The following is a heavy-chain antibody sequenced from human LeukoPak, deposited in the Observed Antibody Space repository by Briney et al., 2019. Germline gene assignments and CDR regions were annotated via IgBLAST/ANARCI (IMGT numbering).Heavy chain of an antibody. J-gene: IGHJ2*01. D-gene: IGHD1-1*01. CDR3: AEWNSVYWYFDL. V-gene: IGHV3-23*01. CDR2: ISGSGGST. Sequence: PGGSLRLSCAASGFTFSSYAMSWVRQVPGKGLEWVSSISGSGGSTYYADSVKGRFTISRGNSKNTLYLQMNSLRAEDTALYYCAEWNSVYWYFDLWGRGTLVTVSS. CDR1: GFTFSSYA.